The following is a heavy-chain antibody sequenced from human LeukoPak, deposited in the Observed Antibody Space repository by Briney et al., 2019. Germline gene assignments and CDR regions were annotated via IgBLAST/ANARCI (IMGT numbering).Heavy chain of an antibody. Sequence: GGSLRLSCAASGFTFDDYAMHWVRQAPGKGLEWVSGISWNSGSIGYADSVKGRFTISRDNAKNSLYLQMNSLRAEDTALYYCAKVAHRYSSGWPCPTDYWGQGTLVTVSS. D-gene: IGHD6-19*01. J-gene: IGHJ4*02. CDR3: AKVAHRYSSGWPCPTDY. CDR1: GFTFDDYA. CDR2: ISWNSGSI. V-gene: IGHV3-9*01.